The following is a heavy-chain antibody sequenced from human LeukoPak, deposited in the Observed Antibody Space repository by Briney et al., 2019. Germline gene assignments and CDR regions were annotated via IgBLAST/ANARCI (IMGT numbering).Heavy chain of an antibody. CDR2: INTDMSST. J-gene: IGHJ4*02. CDR3: ARDLSHCSGGRCYSAHFDY. Sequence: GGSLRLSCVASGFTFSDYWMHWVRQAPGKGLVWVSRINTDMSSTIYTDSVKGRFTISRDNAKNTLYLQMNSLRAEDTAVYYCARDLSHCSGGRCYSAHFDYWGLGTLVTVSS. CDR1: GFTFSDYW. V-gene: IGHV3-74*01. D-gene: IGHD2-15*01.